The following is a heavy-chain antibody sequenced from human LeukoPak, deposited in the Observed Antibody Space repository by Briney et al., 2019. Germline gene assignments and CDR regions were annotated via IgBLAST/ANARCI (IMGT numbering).Heavy chain of an antibody. J-gene: IGHJ4*02. CDR1: GSTFSSYA. Sequence: GGSLRLSCSASGSTFSSYAMHWVRQAPGKGLEYVSAISSNGGSTYYADSVKGRFTISRDNSKNTPYLQMSSLRAEDTAVYYCVKGTTGYFDYWGQGTLVTVSS. V-gene: IGHV3-64D*06. CDR2: ISSNGGST. D-gene: IGHD4-17*01. CDR3: VKGTTGYFDY.